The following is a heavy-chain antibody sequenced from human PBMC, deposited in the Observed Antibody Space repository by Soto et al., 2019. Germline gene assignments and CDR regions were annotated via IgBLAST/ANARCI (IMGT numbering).Heavy chain of an antibody. J-gene: IGHJ5*02. D-gene: IGHD6-19*01. V-gene: IGHV4-31*03. CDR3: ARGQWLVGWFDP. CDR1: GGSISSGGYY. CDR2: IYYSGST. Sequence: QVQLRESGPGLVKPSQTLSLTCTVSGGSISSGGYYWSWIRQHPGKGLEWIGYIYYSGSTYYNPSLKSRVTISVDTSKNQFSLKLSSVTAADTAVYDCARGQWLVGWFDPWGQGTLVTVSS.